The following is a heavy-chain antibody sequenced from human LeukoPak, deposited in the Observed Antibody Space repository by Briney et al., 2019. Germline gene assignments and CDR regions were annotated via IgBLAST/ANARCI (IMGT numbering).Heavy chain of an antibody. CDR1: GVSISSYY. V-gene: IGHV4-4*09. D-gene: IGHD3-10*02. CDR2: IYTSGST. J-gene: IGHJ4*02. Sequence: PSETPSLTCTVSGVSISSYYWSWIRQPPGKGLEWIGYIYTSGSTNHNPSLKSRVTISVDTSKNQFSLKLSSVTAADTAVYYCARHVSSSESETFAYWGQGTLVTVS. CDR3: ARHVSSSESETFAY.